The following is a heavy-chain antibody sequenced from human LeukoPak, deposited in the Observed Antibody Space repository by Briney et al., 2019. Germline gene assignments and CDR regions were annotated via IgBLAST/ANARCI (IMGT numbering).Heavy chain of an antibody. CDR3: ARDFVVGPAAGRSYYYYGMDV. Sequence: PGGSLRLSCAASGFTFSSHALSWVRQAPGKGLEWVSGISGSGGSTYYADSVKGGFTISRDNAKNSLYLQMNSLRAEDTAVYYCARDFVVGPAAGRSYYYYGMDVWGQGTTVTVSS. V-gene: IGHV3-23*01. D-gene: IGHD2-2*01. CDR2: ISGSGGST. CDR1: GFTFSSHA. J-gene: IGHJ6*02.